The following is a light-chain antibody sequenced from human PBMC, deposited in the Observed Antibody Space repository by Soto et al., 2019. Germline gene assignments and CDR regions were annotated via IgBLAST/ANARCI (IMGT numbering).Light chain of an antibody. Sequence: EIVMTQSPATLSVSPGEGATLSCRASQSVTNNLAWYQQRPGQAPRLLIYGASTRASGIPARFTGSGSGTEFTLTISSLQSEDFAVYYCQQYNNWPRTFGQGTRLEIK. V-gene: IGKV3-15*01. J-gene: IGKJ5*01. CDR2: GAS. CDR1: QSVTNN. CDR3: QQYNNWPRT.